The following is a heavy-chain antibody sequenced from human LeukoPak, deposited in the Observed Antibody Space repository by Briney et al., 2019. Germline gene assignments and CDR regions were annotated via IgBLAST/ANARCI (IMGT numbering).Heavy chain of an antibody. V-gene: IGHV3-30*04. CDR1: GFTFSSYA. D-gene: IGHD3-3*01. CDR2: ISYDGSNK. J-gene: IGHJ6*02. CDR3: AKGIRIFGVASQISYGMDV. Sequence: GGSLRLSCAASGFTFSSYAMHWVRQAPGKGLEWVAVISYDGSNKYYADSVKGRFTISRDNSKNTLYLQMNSLRAEDTAVYYCAKGIRIFGVASQISYGMDVWGQGTTITVSS.